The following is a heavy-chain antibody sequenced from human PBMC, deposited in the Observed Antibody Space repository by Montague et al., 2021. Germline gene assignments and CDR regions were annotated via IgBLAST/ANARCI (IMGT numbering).Heavy chain of an antibody. Sequence: SLRLSCAASGFTFSNYWMSWVRQAPGKGLEWVANIKQDGSEKHYVDSVKGRFTISRDNAKNSLYLQMNSLRAEDTAVYFWARDQGQGYCGGDCYVGLDYWGQGTLVTVSS. CDR2: IKQDGSEK. J-gene: IGHJ4*02. D-gene: IGHD2-21*01. CDR1: GFTFSNYW. CDR3: ARDQGQGYCGGDCYVGLDY. V-gene: IGHV3-7*01.